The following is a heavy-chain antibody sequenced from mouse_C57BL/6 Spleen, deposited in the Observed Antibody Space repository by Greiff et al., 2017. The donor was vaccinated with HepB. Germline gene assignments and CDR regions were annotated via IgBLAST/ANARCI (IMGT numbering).Heavy chain of an antibody. CDR1: GYTFTSYG. D-gene: IGHD3-1*01. Sequence: QVQLKESGAELARPGASVKLSCKASGYTFTSYGISWVKQRTGQGLEWIGEIYPRSGNTYYNEKFKGKATLTADKSSSTAYMELRSLTSEDSAVYFCARDGRSDEYFDVWGTGTTVTVSS. V-gene: IGHV1-81*01. CDR3: ARDGRSDEYFDV. J-gene: IGHJ1*03. CDR2: IYPRSGNT.